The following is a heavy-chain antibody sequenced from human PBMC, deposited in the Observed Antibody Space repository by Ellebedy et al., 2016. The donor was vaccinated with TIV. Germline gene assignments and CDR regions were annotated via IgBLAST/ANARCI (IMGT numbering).Heavy chain of an antibody. D-gene: IGHD6-13*01. CDR3: AKISAAAGMDY. CDR2: ISGSSGST. Sequence: GESLKISCAASGFTFNNYAMSWVRQAPGKGLEWVSAISGSSGSTYYADFVKGRFTISRDNSKNTLYLQMNSLRAEDTAVYYCAKISAAAGMDYWGQGTLVTVSS. CDR1: GFTFNNYA. V-gene: IGHV3-23*01. J-gene: IGHJ4*02.